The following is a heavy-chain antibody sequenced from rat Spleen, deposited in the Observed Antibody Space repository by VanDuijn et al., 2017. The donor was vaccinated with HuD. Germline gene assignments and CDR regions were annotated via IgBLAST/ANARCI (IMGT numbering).Heavy chain of an antibody. CDR2: IIYDGSRT. CDR3: ATHGGRYSGDYFDY. D-gene: IGHD1-1*01. J-gene: IGHJ2*01. CDR1: GFTFSDYN. V-gene: IGHV5S10*01. Sequence: EVQLVESGGGLVQPGRSLKLSCAASGFTFSDYNMAWVRQAPKKGLEWVATIIYDGSRTYYRDSVKGRFTISRDNAKSTLYLQMDSLRSEDTATYYWATHGGRYSGDYFDYWGQGVMVTVSS.